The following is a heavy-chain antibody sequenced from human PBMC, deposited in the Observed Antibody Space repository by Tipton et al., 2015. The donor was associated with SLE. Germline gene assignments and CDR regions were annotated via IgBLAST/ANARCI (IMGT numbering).Heavy chain of an antibody. D-gene: IGHD2-15*01. CDR3: ARSPLGCCRCSSCSFDC. CDR1: GFTFSRSW. V-gene: IGHV3-7*01. CDR2: IKQDGSEK. J-gene: IGHJ4*02. Sequence: SLRLSCAASGFTFSRSWMTWVRQAPGKGLEWVANIKQDGSEKWYGDSMKGRFTISRDNAKNSLYLQMDSLRAEEAAVYYCARSPLGCCRCSSCSFDCWGQGTLVTVSS.